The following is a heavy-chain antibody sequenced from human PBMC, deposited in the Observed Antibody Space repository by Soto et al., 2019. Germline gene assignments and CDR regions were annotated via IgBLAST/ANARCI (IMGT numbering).Heavy chain of an antibody. J-gene: IGHJ4*02. D-gene: IGHD1-26*01. CDR2: ISWNSGSI. CDR1: GFTFDDYA. Sequence: TGGSLRLSCAASGFTFDDYAMHWVRQAPGKGLEWVSGISWNSGSIGYADSVKGRFTISRDNAKNSLYLQMNSLRAEDTALYYCAKDNEWELTYFDYWGQGTLVTVSS. V-gene: IGHV3-9*01. CDR3: AKDNEWELTYFDY.